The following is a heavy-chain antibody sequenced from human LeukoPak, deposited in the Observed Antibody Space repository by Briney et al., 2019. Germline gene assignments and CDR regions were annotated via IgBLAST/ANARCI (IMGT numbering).Heavy chain of an antibody. CDR2: INHSGST. Sequence: SETLSLTCAVYGGSFSGYYWSWIRQPPGKGLEWIGEINHSGSTNYNPSLKSRVTISVDTSKNQFSLKLSSVTAADTAVYYCARHRRYDYVWGSYRQLYYFDYWGQGTLVTVSS. J-gene: IGHJ4*02. CDR1: GGSFSGYY. D-gene: IGHD3-16*02. V-gene: IGHV4-34*01. CDR3: ARHRRYDYVWGSYRQLYYFDY.